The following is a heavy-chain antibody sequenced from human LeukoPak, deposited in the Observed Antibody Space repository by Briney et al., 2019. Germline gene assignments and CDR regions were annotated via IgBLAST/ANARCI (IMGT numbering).Heavy chain of an antibody. CDR2: IKEVGTEK. V-gene: IGHV3-7*03. CDR3: AQLNSGRAYGDAFDI. D-gene: IGHD1-26*01. J-gene: IGHJ3*02. Sequence: PGGSLRLSCAASGFTFSNYWMTWVRQAPGKGLEWVAKIKEVGTEKYYVDSVKGRFTVSRDNAKNLLYLQMNSLRAEDTAMYYCAQLNSGRAYGDAFDIWGQGTMVTVSS. CDR1: GFTFSNYW.